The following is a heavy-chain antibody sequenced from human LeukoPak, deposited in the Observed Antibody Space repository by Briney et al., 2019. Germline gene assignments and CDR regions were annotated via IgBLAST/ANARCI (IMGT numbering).Heavy chain of an antibody. CDR1: GGSFSGYY. CDR2: INHSGST. J-gene: IGHJ4*02. V-gene: IGHV4-34*01. Sequence: KPSETLSLTCAVYGGSFSGYYWSWIRQPPGKGLEWIGEINHSGSTNYNPSLKSRVTISVDTSKNQFSLKLSSVTAADTAVYYCARRRRVVVVTAMIAYFDYWGQGTLVTVSS. D-gene: IGHD2-21*02. CDR3: ARRRRVVVVTAMIAYFDY.